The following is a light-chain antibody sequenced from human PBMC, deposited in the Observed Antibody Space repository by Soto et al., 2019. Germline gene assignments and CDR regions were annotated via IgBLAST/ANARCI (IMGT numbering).Light chain of an antibody. Sequence: QSVLTQPPSASGTPGQRVTISCSGSSSNIGSNAVNWYQQLPGTAPKLLIYRNNQRFSGVPDRFSGSKSGTSASLAISGLQSEDEADYYCAAWDDSLHGVVFGGGTKVTVL. CDR3: AAWDDSLHGVV. J-gene: IGLJ2*01. V-gene: IGLV1-44*01. CDR2: RNN. CDR1: SSNIGSNA.